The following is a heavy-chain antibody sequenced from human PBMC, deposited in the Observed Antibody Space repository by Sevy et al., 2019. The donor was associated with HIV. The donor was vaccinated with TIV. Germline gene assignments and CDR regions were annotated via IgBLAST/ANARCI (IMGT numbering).Heavy chain of an antibody. D-gene: IGHD2-15*01. CDR2: FDPEKGET. CDR3: AADWGGYCSGGTCYL. V-gene: IGHV1-24*01. CDR1: GYTLSEFS. Sequence: ASVKVSCKVSGYTLSEFSMHWVRQAPGKGLEWMGSFDPEKGETIYAQKFQGRVTMTEDTSTDTAYMELSGLRSEDTAVYYCAADWGGYCSGGTCYLWGQRTLVTVSS. J-gene: IGHJ4*02.